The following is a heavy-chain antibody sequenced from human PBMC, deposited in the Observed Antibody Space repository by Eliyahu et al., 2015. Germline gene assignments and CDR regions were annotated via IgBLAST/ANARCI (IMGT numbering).Heavy chain of an antibody. CDR2: ISHSGTT. CDR3: ARREVYCVXDCYSGRFQH. CDR1: GDSXXXSSXX. D-gene: IGHD2-21*02. V-gene: IGHV4-39*01. J-gene: IGHJ1*01. Sequence: QLQLQESGPGLXKPSETLSLICTVSGDSXXXSSXXWGWIRQPPGRGLEWIGTISHSGTTYYNPSLKSRVTISVDTSKNQFSLRLSSVTAADTAMYYCARREVYCVXDCYSGRFQHWGQGTLVTVSS.